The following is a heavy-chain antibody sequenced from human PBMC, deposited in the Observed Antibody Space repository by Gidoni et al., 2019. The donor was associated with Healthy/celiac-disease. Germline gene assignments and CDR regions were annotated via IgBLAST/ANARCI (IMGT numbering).Heavy chain of an antibody. V-gene: IGHV4-59*01. Sequence: QVQLQESGPGLVQPSETLSLTCTVSGGSISSYYWSWIRQPPGKGLEWIGYIYYSGSTNYNPSLKSRVTISVDTSKNQFSLKLSSVTAADTAVYYCARVGFWFDPWGQGTLVTVSS. D-gene: IGHD3-10*01. CDR2: IYYSGST. CDR3: ARVGFWFDP. J-gene: IGHJ5*02. CDR1: GGSISSYY.